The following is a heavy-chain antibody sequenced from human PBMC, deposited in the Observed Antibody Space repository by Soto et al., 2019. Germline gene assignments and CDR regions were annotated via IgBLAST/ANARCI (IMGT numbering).Heavy chain of an antibody. J-gene: IGHJ6*02. CDR1: GYSFTSYG. CDR2: ISGFNGKT. Sequence: QVQLVQSGAEVKKPGASVKVSCKASGYSFTSYGISWVRQAPGQGLEWMGWISGFNGKTDYAQRVQDRVTMTTDTSTRPAYMELRSLRSDDTAVYYCARACESRCYGMDVWGQGTTVTVSS. CDR3: ARACESRCYGMDV. V-gene: IGHV1-18*01. D-gene: IGHD2-8*01.